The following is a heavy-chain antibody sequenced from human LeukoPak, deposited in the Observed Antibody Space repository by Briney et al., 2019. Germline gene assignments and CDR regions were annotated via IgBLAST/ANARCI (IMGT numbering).Heavy chain of an antibody. J-gene: IGHJ4*02. D-gene: IGHD3-10*01. CDR2: INHSGST. CDR1: GGSFSGYY. V-gene: IGHV4-34*01. Sequence: SETLSLTCAVYGGSFSGYYWSWIRQPPGKGLEWIGEINHSGSTNYNPSLKSRVTISVDTSKNQFSLKLSSVTAADTAVYYCATTGYCGSGSYYVDYWGQGTLVTVSS. CDR3: ATTGYCGSGSYYVDY.